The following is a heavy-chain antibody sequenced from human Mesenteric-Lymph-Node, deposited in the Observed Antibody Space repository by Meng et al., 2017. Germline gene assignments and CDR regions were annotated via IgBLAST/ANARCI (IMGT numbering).Heavy chain of an antibody. D-gene: IGHD6-19*01. CDR3: AKAIHQCLVKGSFYY. Sequence: GGSLRLSCAASGFTFEDDAMHWVRQAPGKGLEWVSGISWNSGSIGYAGSVKGRFTISRDNAKNSLDLQMNSLRAEDTALYYFAKAIHQCLVKGSFYYWGQGTLVTVSS. J-gene: IGHJ4*02. CDR1: GFTFEDDA. V-gene: IGHV3-9*01. CDR2: ISWNSGSI.